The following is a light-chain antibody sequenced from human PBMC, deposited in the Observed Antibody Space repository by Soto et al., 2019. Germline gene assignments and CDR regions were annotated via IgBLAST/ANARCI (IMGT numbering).Light chain of an antibody. J-gene: IGLJ1*01. CDR1: SGAVTSGSY. V-gene: IGLV7-43*01. Sequence: QAVVTQEPSLTVSPGGTVTLTCASSSGAVTSGSYPTWFQQKPGQTPRPLIYDTDNKHSWTPARFSGSLLGGQAALTLSGAQPEDEAEYYCLLFHDGVYVFGAGTKLTV. CDR3: LLFHDGVYV. CDR2: DTD.